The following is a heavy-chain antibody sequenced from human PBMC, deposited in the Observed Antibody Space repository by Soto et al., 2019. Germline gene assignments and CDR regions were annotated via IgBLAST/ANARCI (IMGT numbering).Heavy chain of an antibody. CDR3: ARAGGRGKWFDP. CDR2: IYYSGST. V-gene: IGHV4-59*01. J-gene: IGHJ5*02. Sequence: PLETLSLTCPVSGGSISSYYWSWIRQPPGKGLEWIGYIYYSGSTNYNPSLKSRVTISVDTSKNQFSLKLSSVTAADTAVYYCARAGGRGKWFDPWGQGTLVTVSS. D-gene: IGHD3-16*01. CDR1: GGSISSYY.